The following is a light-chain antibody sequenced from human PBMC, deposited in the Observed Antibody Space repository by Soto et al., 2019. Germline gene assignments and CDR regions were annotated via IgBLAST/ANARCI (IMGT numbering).Light chain of an antibody. Sequence: EIVMTQSPGTLSVSPGERATLSCRASQSVRSKLAWYQQKPGQAPRLLIYDASTRATGIPARFSGSGSGTEFTLTISSLQSVDFAVYYCQQYNNWPPITFGQGTRLEIK. CDR1: QSVRSK. CDR3: QQYNNWPPIT. J-gene: IGKJ5*01. V-gene: IGKV3-15*01. CDR2: DAS.